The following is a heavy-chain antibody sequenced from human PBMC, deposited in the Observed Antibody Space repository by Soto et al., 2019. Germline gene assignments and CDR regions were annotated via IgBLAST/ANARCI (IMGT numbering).Heavy chain of an antibody. Sequence: ASVKVSCKASGYTFTSYDINWVRQATGQGLEWMGWMNPNSGNTGYAQKFQGRVTMTTDTSTSTAYMELRSLRSDDKAVYYCAREGPPEDYWGQGTLVTVSS. V-gene: IGHV1-8*01. CDR1: GYTFTSYD. CDR2: MNPNSGNT. CDR3: AREGPPEDY. J-gene: IGHJ4*02.